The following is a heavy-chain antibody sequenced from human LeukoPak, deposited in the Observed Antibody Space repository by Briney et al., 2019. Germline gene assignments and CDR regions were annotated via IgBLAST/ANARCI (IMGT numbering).Heavy chain of an antibody. D-gene: IGHD3-22*01. Sequence: SETLSLTCTVSSGSISSYYWSWIRQPAGKGLEWIGRIHTSGSTNNNPSLKSRVTMSVDTSKNQFSLKLSSVTAADTAVYYCARGSYYYYYDSSGYEGTGFDYWGQGTLVTVSS. V-gene: IGHV4-4*07. CDR3: ARGSYYYYYDSSGYEGTGFDY. CDR2: IHTSGST. J-gene: IGHJ4*02. CDR1: SGSISSYY.